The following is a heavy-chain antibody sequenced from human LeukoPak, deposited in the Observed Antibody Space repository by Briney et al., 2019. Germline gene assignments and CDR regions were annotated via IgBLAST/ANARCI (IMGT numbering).Heavy chain of an antibody. D-gene: IGHD5-18*01. Sequence: GRSLRLSCAASGFTFSSYAIHWVRQAPGKGLEWVAVISYDGSNKYYADSVKGRFTISRDNSKNTLYLQMNSLRAEDTAVYYCARDYTYGFDYWGQGTLVTVSS. CDR3: ARDYTYGFDY. J-gene: IGHJ4*02. CDR1: GFTFSSYA. V-gene: IGHV3-30-3*01. CDR2: ISYDGSNK.